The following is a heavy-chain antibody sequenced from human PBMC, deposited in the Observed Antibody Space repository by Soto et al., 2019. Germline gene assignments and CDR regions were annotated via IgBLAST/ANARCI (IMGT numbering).Heavy chain of an antibody. CDR3: ARDQGFQGWFAELLDPENKPNFEY. V-gene: IGHV1-18*01. Sequence: ASVKVSCKASGYTFTNYGISWVRQAPGQGLEWMGWISAYNGNTNYAQKLQGRVTMTTDTSTSTAYTELRSLRSDDTAVYYCARDQGFQGWFAELLDPENKPNFEYWGQGTLVTVSS. CDR2: ISAYNGNT. CDR1: GYTFTNYG. D-gene: IGHD3-10*01. J-gene: IGHJ4*02.